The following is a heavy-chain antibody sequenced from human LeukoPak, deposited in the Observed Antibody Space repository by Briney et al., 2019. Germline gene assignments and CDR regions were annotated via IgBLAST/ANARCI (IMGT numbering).Heavy chain of an antibody. CDR3: LRYQLLYLDGMDV. J-gene: IGHJ6*02. V-gene: IGHV3-49*04. Sequence: GGSLRLSCTASGFTFGDYAMSWVRQAPGKGLEWVGFIRSKAYGGTTEYAASVKGRFTISRDDSKSIAYLQMNSLKTEDTAVYYCLRYQLLYLDGMDVWGRGTTVTVSS. D-gene: IGHD2-2*02. CDR1: GFTFGDYA. CDR2: IRSKAYGGTT.